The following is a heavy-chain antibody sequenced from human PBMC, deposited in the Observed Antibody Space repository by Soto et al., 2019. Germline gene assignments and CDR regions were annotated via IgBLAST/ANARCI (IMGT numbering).Heavy chain of an antibody. V-gene: IGHV2-5*02. CDR1: GFSLSTSGVG. CDR3: AHNGGYSGYEPFDY. Sequence: QITLKESGPTLVKPTQTLTLTCTFSGFSLSTSGVGVGWIRQPPGKALEWLALIYWDDDKRYSPSLKSRLTIXKXTXXNQVVLTMTNMDPVDTATYYCAHNGGYSGYEPFDYWGQGTLVTVSS. D-gene: IGHD5-12*01. J-gene: IGHJ4*02. CDR2: IYWDDDK.